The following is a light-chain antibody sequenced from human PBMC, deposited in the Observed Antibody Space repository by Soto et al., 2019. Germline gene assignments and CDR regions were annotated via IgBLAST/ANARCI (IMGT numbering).Light chain of an antibody. Sequence: EIVMMQYPATLSVSPGDTGTLSCRASQGIGSNVGWYQHKPGQAPRLSIYGASTRATDISTRFSGSGFVTEFSLTISCLQSEDLVVFYCQPYNTWSLITFGQGTRLAIK. CDR2: GAS. V-gene: IGKV3D-15*01. CDR1: QGIGSN. CDR3: QPYNTWSLIT. J-gene: IGKJ5*01.